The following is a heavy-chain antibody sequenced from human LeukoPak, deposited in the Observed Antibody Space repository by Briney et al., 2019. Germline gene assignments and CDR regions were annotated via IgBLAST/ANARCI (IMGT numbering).Heavy chain of an antibody. CDR3: ARDYYSGYGHDAFDI. J-gene: IGHJ3*02. CDR2: ISAYNGNT. V-gene: IGHV1-18*01. CDR1: GYTFTRYY. D-gene: IGHD5-12*01. Sequence: ASVKVSCKASGYTFTRYYITWVRQAPGQGLEWMGWISAYNGNTKYAQRLHGRVTMTTDTSTSTAYMELRSLRSDDTAVYYCARDYYSGYGHDAFDIWGQGTMVTVSS.